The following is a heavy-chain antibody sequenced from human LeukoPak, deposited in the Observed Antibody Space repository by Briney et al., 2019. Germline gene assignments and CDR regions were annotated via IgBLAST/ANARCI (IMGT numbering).Heavy chain of an antibody. CDR3: SRDLRGRDDY. Sequence: AGGSLRLSCAASGFTFSSYWMHWVRQAPGEGLVWVSRINTGGSTTDYADSVKGRFTISRDNAKNTLYLQMNSLRAEDTAVYYCSRDLRGRDDYWGQGILVIVSS. D-gene: IGHD5-24*01. J-gene: IGHJ4*02. CDR2: INTGGSTT. V-gene: IGHV3-74*01. CDR1: GFTFSSYW.